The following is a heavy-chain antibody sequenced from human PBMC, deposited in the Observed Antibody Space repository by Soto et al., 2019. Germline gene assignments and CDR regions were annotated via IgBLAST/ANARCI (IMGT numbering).Heavy chain of an antibody. J-gene: IGHJ3*02. CDR2: TYYRSKWYN. CDR1: GESVSSNSAA. Sequence: SQTLSLTCAISGESVSSNSAAWNWIRQSPSRGLEWLGRTYYRSKWYNDYAVSVKSRITINPDTSKNQFSLQLNSVTPEDTAVYYCARIFSGWYVRPDAFDIWGQGTMVTVSS. CDR3: ARIFSGWYVRPDAFDI. V-gene: IGHV6-1*01. D-gene: IGHD6-19*01.